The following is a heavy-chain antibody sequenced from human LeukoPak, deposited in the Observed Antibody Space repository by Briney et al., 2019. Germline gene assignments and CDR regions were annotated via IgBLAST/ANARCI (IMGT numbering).Heavy chain of an antibody. V-gene: IGHV3-30*04. J-gene: IGHJ4*02. CDR3: ARVQGRYSYGSGFDY. CDR2: ISYDGSNK. Sequence: GGSLILSCAASGFTFSSYAMHWVRQAPGKGLEWVAVISYDGSNKYYADSVKGRFTISRDNSKNTLYLQMNSLRAEDTAVYYCARVQGRYSYGSGFDYWGQGTLVTVSS. CDR1: GFTFSSYA. D-gene: IGHD5-18*01.